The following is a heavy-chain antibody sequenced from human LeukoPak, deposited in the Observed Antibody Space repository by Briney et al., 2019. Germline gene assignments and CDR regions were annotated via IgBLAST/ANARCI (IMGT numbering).Heavy chain of an antibody. V-gene: IGHV3-66*03. J-gene: IGHJ5*02. CDR2: LRGPEGSP. CDR1: GGSFSGYY. Sequence: PSETLSLTCAVYGGSFSGYYWSWIRQPPGKGLEWVSSLRGPEGSPFYADSVKGRFTISRDNSKNTLYLQMNSLRAEDTAVYYCAREGIDGSSWSYNWFDPWGQGTLVTVSS. D-gene: IGHD6-13*01. CDR3: AREGIDGSSWSYNWFDP.